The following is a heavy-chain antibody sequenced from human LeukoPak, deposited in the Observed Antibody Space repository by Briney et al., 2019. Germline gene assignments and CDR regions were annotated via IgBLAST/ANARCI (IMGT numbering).Heavy chain of an antibody. D-gene: IGHD3-16*01. CDR2: ISSSSSYI. CDR3: AKGSVYLDY. CDR1: GFTFSSYS. V-gene: IGHV3-21*01. Sequence: PGGFLRLSCAASGFTFSSYSMNWVRQAPGKGLEWVSSISSSSSYIYYADSVKGRFTISRDNSKNTFYLQMNSLRPEDTAVYYCAKGSVYLDYWGQGTLVTVSS. J-gene: IGHJ4*02.